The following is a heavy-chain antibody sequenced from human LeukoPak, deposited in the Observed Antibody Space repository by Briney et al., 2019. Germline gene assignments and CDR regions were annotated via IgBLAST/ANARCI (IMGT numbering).Heavy chain of an antibody. V-gene: IGHV3-30-3*01. CDR3: ARDRANYYDSSGYYPPGAFDI. CDR1: GFTFSSYA. J-gene: IGHJ3*02. Sequence: GGSLRLSCAASGFTFSSYAMHWVRQAPGKGLEWVAVISYDGSNKYYADSVKGRFTISRDNSKNTLYLQMNSLRAEDTAVYYCARDRANYYDSSGYYPPGAFDIWGQGTMVTVSS. CDR2: ISYDGSNK. D-gene: IGHD3-22*01.